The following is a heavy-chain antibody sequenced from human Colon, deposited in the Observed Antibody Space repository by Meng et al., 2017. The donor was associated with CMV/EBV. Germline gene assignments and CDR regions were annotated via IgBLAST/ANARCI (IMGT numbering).Heavy chain of an antibody. D-gene: IGHD3-9*01. CDR2: LYYTGST. Sequence: SISRSSDHWGWIRQPPGKGLEWIGSLYYTGSTYYNPSLKSRVTISVDTSKNQFSLKLSSATAADTAVYYCARLTYYDILTGYQIDYWGQGTLVTVSS. J-gene: IGHJ4*02. V-gene: IGHV4-39*01. CDR3: ARLTYYDILTGYQIDY. CDR1: SISRSSDH.